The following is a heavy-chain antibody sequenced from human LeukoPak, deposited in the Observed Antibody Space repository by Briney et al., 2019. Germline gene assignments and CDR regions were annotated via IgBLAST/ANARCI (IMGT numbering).Heavy chain of an antibody. D-gene: IGHD1-26*01. CDR3: ARDLTIVQTPEDDFDF. V-gene: IGHV3-74*01. CDR1: GFPFSGYW. Sequence: GGSLRLSCAASGFPFSGYWMHWVRQAPGEGLVWVSRITPNGDFANYADSVRGRFTISRDNAKNMLYLQMYSLRAEDTAVYYCARDLTIVQTPEDDFDFWGLGTLVTVSS. CDR2: ITPNGDFA. J-gene: IGHJ4*02.